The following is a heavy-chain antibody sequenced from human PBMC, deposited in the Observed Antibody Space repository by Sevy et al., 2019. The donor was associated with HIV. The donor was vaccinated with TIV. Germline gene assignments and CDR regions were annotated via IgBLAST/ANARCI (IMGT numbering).Heavy chain of an antibody. D-gene: IGHD3-10*01. CDR2: IPYDGSVK. CDR1: GFTFSSYA. CDR3: AGEPTRITMVRGVPDV. Sequence: GGSLRLSCAASGFTFSSYAMYWVRQAPGKGLEWVAGIPYDGSVKYNSDSVKGRLTISRDNSKNTLYLQMNSLRVEDTAVYYCAGEPTRITMVRGVPDVWGQGTTVTVSS. J-gene: IGHJ6*02. V-gene: IGHV3-30-3*01.